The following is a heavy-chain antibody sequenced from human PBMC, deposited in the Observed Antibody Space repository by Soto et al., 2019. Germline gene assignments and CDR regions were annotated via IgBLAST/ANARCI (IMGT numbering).Heavy chain of an antibody. CDR3: ARLPWVYDFWSGQAENYYGMDV. V-gene: IGHV5-51*01. Sequence: PGESLKISCKGSGYSFTSYWIGWVRQMPGKGLEWMGIIYPGDSDTRYSPSFQGQVTISADKSISTAYLQWSSLKASDTAMYYCARLPWVYDFWSGQAENYYGMDVWGQGTTVTVSS. CDR2: IYPGDSDT. CDR1: GYSFTSYW. D-gene: IGHD3-3*01. J-gene: IGHJ6*02.